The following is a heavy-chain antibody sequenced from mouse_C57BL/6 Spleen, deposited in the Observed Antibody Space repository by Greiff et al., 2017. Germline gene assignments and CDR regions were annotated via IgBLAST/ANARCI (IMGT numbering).Heavy chain of an antibody. V-gene: IGHV1-22*01. CDR1: GYTFTDYN. J-gene: IGHJ3*01. CDR3: AREKARGREFAY. CDR2: INPNNGGT. Sequence: VQLKQSGPELVKPGASVKMSCKASGYTFTDYNMHWVKQSHGKSLEWIGYINPNNGGTSYNQKFKGKGTLTVNKSSRTAYMELRSLTSEDSAVYYCAREKARGREFAYWGQGALVTVSA.